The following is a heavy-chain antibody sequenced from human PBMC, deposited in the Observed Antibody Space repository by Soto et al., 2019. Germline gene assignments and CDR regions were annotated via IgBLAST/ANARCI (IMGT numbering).Heavy chain of an antibody. CDR2: ISGSGGGT. CDR1: GFTFSSYA. Sequence: GGSLRLSCAASGFTFSSYAMSWVRQAPGKGLEWVSSISGSGGGTYYADSVKGRFTFSRDNSKNTLYLQMNSLRAEDTAVYYCAKFGMATTKRSPPYYIDYWGQGALVTVYS. D-gene: IGHD1-1*01. V-gene: IGHV3-23*01. CDR3: AKFGMATTKRSPPYYIDY. J-gene: IGHJ4*02.